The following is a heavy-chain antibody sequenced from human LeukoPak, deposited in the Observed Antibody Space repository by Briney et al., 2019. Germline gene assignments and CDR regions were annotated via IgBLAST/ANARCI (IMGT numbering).Heavy chain of an antibody. CDR1: GGSISSDDYY. Sequence: ASQTLSLTCTVSGGSISSDDYYWSWIRQPPGKGLECIGYIYYSGSTYYNPSLKSRVTISVDTSKNQFSLKLSSVTAADTAVYYCARPRRITMIVVVEGDWFDPWGQGTLVTVSS. D-gene: IGHD3-22*01. J-gene: IGHJ5*02. V-gene: IGHV4-30-4*01. CDR3: ARPRRITMIVVVEGDWFDP. CDR2: IYYSGST.